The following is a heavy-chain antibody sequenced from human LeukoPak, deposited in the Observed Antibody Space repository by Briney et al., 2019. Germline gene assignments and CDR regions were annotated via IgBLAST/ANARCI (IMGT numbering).Heavy chain of an antibody. V-gene: IGHV4-59*01. D-gene: IGHD6-25*01. CDR1: GGSISSYY. CDR3: ARDLGGYRGVYYFDY. CDR2: IYYSGST. Sequence: PSETLSLTCTVSGGSISSYYWSWIRQPPGKGLEWIGYIYYSGSTNYNPTLKSPVTITVDTSKNQFSLKLSSVTAADTAVYYCARDLGGYRGVYYFDYWGQGTLVTVSS. J-gene: IGHJ4*02.